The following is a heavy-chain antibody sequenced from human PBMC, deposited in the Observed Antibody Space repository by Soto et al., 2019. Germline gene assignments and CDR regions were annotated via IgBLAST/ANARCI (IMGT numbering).Heavy chain of an antibody. V-gene: IGHV1-18*04. J-gene: IGHJ4*02. CDR3: ARGGLTEVATFGY. Sequence: QVQLVQSGAEVKKPGASVKVSCKASGYTFNTYGISWERQAPGQGLEWMGWISTKNGNTNYEQKLQGRVSMTTDTSTSTAYMELRSLTSDDTAVYYCARGGLTEVATFGYWGQGTLVTVSS. D-gene: IGHD5-12*01. CDR2: ISTKNGNT. CDR1: GYTFNTYG.